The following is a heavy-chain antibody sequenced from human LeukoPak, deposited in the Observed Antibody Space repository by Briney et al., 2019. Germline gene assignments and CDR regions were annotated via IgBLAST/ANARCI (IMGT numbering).Heavy chain of an antibody. Sequence: GGSLRLSCAASGFTFSSYSMSWVRQAPGKGLEWVAYISSSSSTLHYADPVKGRFTISRDNANNSLYLQMNSLRDEDTAVYYCARDGRPFDIWGQGTMVTVSS. J-gene: IGHJ3*02. CDR2: ISSSSSTL. CDR1: GFTFSSYS. V-gene: IGHV3-48*02. CDR3: ARDGRPFDI.